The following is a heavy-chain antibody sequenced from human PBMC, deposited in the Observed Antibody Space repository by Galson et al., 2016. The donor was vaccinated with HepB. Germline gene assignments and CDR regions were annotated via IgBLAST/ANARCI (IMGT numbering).Heavy chain of an antibody. D-gene: IGHD2-21*02. V-gene: IGHV3-23*01. Sequence: SLRLSCAASGITFRTYDMSWVRQAPGKGLEWFSAISAGADRSYYADSVKGRFTISRDNSKNTLYLQMNSLRTEDTAVYYCAKDWGYCGGDCPVYFDLWGRGTLVTVSS. CDR1: GITFRTYD. CDR3: AKDWGYCGGDCPVYFDL. CDR2: ISAGADRS. J-gene: IGHJ2*01.